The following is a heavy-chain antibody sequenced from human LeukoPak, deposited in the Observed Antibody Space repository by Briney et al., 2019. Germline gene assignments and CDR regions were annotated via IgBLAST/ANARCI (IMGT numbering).Heavy chain of an antibody. D-gene: IGHD5-18*01. CDR1: GFTFDDYA. V-gene: IGHV3-49*04. Sequence: GGSLRLSCTASGFTFDDYAMSWVRQAPGKGLEWVGFIRSKAYGGTTEYAASVKGRFTISRDDSKSIAYLQMNSLKTEDTAVYYCTRDSVYSYGLSELGYWGQATLVTVSS. CDR2: IRSKAYGGTT. CDR3: TRDSVYSYGLSELGY. J-gene: IGHJ4*02.